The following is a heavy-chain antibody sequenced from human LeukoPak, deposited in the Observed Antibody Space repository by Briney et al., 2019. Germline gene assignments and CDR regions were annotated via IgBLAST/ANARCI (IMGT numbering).Heavy chain of an antibody. D-gene: IGHD6-13*01. V-gene: IGHV3-23*01. CDR2: ISGSGGST. Sequence: GGSLQLSCAASGFTFISYAMSWVRQAPGKGLEWVSAISGSGGSTYYADSVKGRFTISRDNSKNTLYLQMNSLRAEDTAVYYCAKDLSIAAAGTYDYWGQGTLVTVSS. CDR1: GFTFISYA. J-gene: IGHJ4*02. CDR3: AKDLSIAAAGTYDY.